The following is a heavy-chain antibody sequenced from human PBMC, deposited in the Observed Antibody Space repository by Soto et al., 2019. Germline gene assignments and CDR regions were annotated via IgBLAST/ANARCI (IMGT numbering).Heavy chain of an antibody. CDR1: CGSLSGYY. D-gene: IGHD6-6*01. CDR2: INHSGST. Sequence: XESLSLPCAVYCGSLSGYYWGWIRQPPGKGLDWIGEINHSGSTNYNPSLKSRVTISVDTSKNQFSLKLSSVTAADTAVYYCARVQREIAARGGASYYYYYGMDVWGQGTTVTSP. V-gene: IGHV4-34*01. J-gene: IGHJ6*02. CDR3: ARVQREIAARGGASYYYYYGMDV.